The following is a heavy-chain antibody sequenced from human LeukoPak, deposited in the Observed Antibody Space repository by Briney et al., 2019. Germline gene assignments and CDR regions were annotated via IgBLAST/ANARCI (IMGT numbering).Heavy chain of an antibody. CDR3: ARDRTGAGLDY. CDR2: IRQDGGEK. CDR1: GFTFSTSW. D-gene: IGHD1-14*01. V-gene: IGHV3-7*03. Sequence: PGGSLRLSCAASGFTFSTSWMSWVRQIPGKGLEWVANIRQDGGEKYFADSVEGRFTISRDNAKNSLFLQINSLRTEDTAVYYCARDRTGAGLDYWGQGILVTVSS. J-gene: IGHJ4*02.